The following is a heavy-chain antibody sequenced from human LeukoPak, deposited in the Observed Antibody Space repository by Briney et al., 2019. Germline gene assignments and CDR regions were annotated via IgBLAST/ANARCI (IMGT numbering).Heavy chain of an antibody. V-gene: IGHV3-23*01. CDR1: GFTFSSYA. J-gene: IGHJ4*02. D-gene: IGHD6-19*01. CDR3: AKDSAAVPDNFDY. CDR2: ISGSGGST. Sequence: QAGGSLRLSCAASGFTFSSYAMSWVRQAPGKGLEWVSTISGSGGSTYYADSVKGRFTISRDSSKNTLYLKMNSLRAEDTAVYYCAKDSAAVPDNFDYWGQGTLVTVSS.